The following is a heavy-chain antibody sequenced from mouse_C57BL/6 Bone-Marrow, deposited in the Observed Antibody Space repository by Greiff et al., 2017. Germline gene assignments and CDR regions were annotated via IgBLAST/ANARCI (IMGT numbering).Heavy chain of an antibody. CDR1: GYTFTTYP. J-gene: IGHJ1*03. Sequence: QVHVKQSGAELVKPGASVKMSCKASGYTFTTYPIEWMKQNHGKSLEWIGNFHPYNDDTKYNDKFKGKATLTVEKSSSTVYLELSRLTSDDSAVDYWARGVLRSHWYFDVWGTGTTVTVSS. CDR3: ARGVLRSHWYFDV. V-gene: IGHV1-47*01. CDR2: FHPYNDDT. D-gene: IGHD1-1*01.